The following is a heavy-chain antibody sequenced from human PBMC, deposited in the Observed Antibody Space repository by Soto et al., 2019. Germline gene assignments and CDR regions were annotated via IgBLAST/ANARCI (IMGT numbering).Heavy chain of an antibody. J-gene: IGHJ6*03. Sequence: ELQLLESGGGLVQPGGSLRLSCVASGFTFSSFAMTWVRQTPGEGLEWVSGVSDSGGRTYYADSAKGRFTIYRDNSKNTLYLQMDSLRADDTAVYYCAKERAVGGYYYMDVWGKGTTVTVSS. CDR3: AKERAVGGYYYMDV. CDR2: VSDSGGRT. V-gene: IGHV3-23*01. D-gene: IGHD2-8*02. CDR1: GFTFSSFA.